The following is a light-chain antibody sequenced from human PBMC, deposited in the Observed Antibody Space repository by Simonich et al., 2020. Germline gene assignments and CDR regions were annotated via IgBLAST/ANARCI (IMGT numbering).Light chain of an antibody. J-gene: IGLJ3*02. CDR2: EGS. CDR3: CSYASSSTV. V-gene: IGLV2-23*01. CDR1: SRDVGSYNL. Sequence: QSALTQPASVSGSPGQSITISCTGTSRDVGSYNLVSWYQQHPGKAPKLMLYEGSKRPSGGSNRFSGSKSGNTASLTISGLQAEDEADYYCCSYASSSTVFGGGTKLTVL.